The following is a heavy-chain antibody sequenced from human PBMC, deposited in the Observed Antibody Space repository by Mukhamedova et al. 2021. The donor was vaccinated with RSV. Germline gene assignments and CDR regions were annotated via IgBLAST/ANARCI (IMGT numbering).Heavy chain of an antibody. J-gene: IGHJ4*02. V-gene: IGHV4-4*06. D-gene: IGHD6-25*01. CDR3: ARDGREGVEAADY. Sequence: LKSRVTMSVDTSKNQFSLKLCSVTAADTAVYYCARDGREGVEAADYWGQGTLVTVSS.